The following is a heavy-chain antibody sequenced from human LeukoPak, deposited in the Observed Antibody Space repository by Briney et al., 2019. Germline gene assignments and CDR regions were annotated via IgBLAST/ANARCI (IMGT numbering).Heavy chain of an antibody. CDR2: IRSSSSSI. V-gene: IGHV3-21*01. Sequence: GGSLRLSCAASGFTFSSYGMNWVRQAPGKGLEWVSSIRSSSSSIYYADSLKGRFTISRDNAKTSLYLQMNSLRAEDTAVYYCARLADYGNYGPREYLDFWGQGTLVTVSS. CDR1: GFTFSSYG. J-gene: IGHJ4*02. D-gene: IGHD4-11*01. CDR3: ARLADYGNYGPREYLDF.